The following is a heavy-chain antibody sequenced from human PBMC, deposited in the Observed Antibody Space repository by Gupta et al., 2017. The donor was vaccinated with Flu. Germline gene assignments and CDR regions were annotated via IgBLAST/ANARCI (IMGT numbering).Heavy chain of an antibody. CDR3: ARDYYDSSGYYGYWYFDL. Sequence: KGLEWVSSISSSSSYIYYADSVKGRFTISRDNAKNSLYLQMNSLRAEDTAVYYCARDYYDSSGYYGYWYFDLWGRGTLVTVSS. J-gene: IGHJ2*01. CDR2: ISSSSSYI. D-gene: IGHD3-22*01. V-gene: IGHV3-21*01.